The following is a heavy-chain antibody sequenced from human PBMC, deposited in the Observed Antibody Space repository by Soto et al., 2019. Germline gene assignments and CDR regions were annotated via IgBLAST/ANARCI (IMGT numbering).Heavy chain of an antibody. CDR2: IKSKTDGGTT. CDR1: GFTFSNAW. D-gene: IGHD2-2*02. CDR3: TTDSPVSYCSSTSCYNHY. Sequence: GGSLRLSCAASGFTFSNAWMSWVRQAPGKGLEWVGRIKSKTDGGTTEYAAPVKGRFTISRDDSKNTLYLQMNSLKTEDTAVYYCTTDSPVSYCSSTSCYNHYWGQGTLVTVSS. J-gene: IGHJ4*02. V-gene: IGHV3-15*01.